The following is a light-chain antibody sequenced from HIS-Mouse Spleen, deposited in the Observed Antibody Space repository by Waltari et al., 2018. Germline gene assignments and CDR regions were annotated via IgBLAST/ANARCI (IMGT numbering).Light chain of an antibody. CDR2: EVS. V-gene: IGLV2-14*01. CDR3: SSYTSSSTLV. CDR1: RSDVGGYNY. J-gene: IGLJ2*01. Sequence: QSALTQPASVSGSPGQSIPISCPGTRSDVGGYNYVPWYQQHPGKAPNIMIYEVSNRPSWVSNRFSGSKSGNTASLTISGLQAEDEADYYCSSYTSSSTLVFGGGTKLTVL.